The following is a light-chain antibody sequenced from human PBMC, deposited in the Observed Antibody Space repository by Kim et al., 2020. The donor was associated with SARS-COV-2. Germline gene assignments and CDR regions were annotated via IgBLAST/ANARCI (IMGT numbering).Light chain of an antibody. CDR1: QLGGKY. CDR3: QVWDSDTAI. J-gene: IGLJ2*01. V-gene: IGLV3-1*01. Sequence: SYELTQPPSVSVSAGQTASITCSGHQLGGKYVLWYQKKPGQSPILLIYQHTKRPSGIPVRFSGFSSGNTATLTIAGAQAVDEGDYYCQVWDSDTAIFGGGTQLTVL. CDR2: QHT.